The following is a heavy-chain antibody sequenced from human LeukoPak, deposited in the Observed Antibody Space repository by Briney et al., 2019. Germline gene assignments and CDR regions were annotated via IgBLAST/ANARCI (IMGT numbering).Heavy chain of an antibody. Sequence: PSETLSLTCTVSGGSISSYYWSWIRQPPGKGLEWIGYIYYSGSTNYNPSLKSRVTISVDTSKNQFSLKLSSVTAADTAVYYCARGSEYSSSSVDYWGQGTLVTVSS. J-gene: IGHJ4*02. CDR1: GGSISSYY. V-gene: IGHV4-59*12. CDR2: IYYSGST. D-gene: IGHD6-6*01. CDR3: ARGSEYSSSSVDY.